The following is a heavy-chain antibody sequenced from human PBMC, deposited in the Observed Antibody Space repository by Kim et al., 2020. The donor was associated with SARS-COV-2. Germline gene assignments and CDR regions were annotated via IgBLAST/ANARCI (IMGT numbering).Heavy chain of an antibody. CDR1: GFTCSSYA. CDR2: ISGSWGST. D-gene: IGHD6-19*01. CDR3: ARREGGIAVAPGY. J-gene: IGHJ4*02. Sequence: GGSLRLSCAASGFTCSSYAMSLVRQAPGKGLEWVSAISGSWGSTYYADSVKGRCSISRDNSKNTLYLQMNSLRAEDTAEYYCARREGGIAVAPGYWGQGTLVTVSS. V-gene: IGHV3-23*01.